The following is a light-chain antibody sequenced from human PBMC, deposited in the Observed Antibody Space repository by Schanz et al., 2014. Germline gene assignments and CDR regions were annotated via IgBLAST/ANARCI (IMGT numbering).Light chain of an antibody. V-gene: IGLV2-11*01. CDR2: DVS. Sequence: QSALTQPRSVSGSPGQSVTISCTGTSSDVGGYNYVSWYQQHPGKAPKLMIYDVSKRPSGVPDRFSGSKSGTSASLAISGLQSEDEADYYCAAWDDSLNGPGVFGGGTKLTVV. CDR3: AAWDDSLNGPGV. CDR1: SSDVGGYNY. J-gene: IGLJ3*02.